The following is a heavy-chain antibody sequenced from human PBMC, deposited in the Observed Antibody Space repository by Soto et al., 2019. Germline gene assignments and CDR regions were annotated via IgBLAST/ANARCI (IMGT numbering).Heavy chain of an antibody. CDR1: GFTFSSYG. V-gene: IGHV3-30*18. CDR2: ISYDGSNK. Sequence: QVQLVESGGGVVQPGRSLRLSCAASGFTFSSYGMHWVRQAPGKGLEWVAVISYDGSNKYYADSVKGRFTISRDNSKNWLHLQLTSLRAEDTAVYYCAKLFPWGDDSPGVTEYWGQETLVTVSS. D-gene: IGHD3-16*01. J-gene: IGHJ4*02. CDR3: AKLFPWGDDSPGVTEY.